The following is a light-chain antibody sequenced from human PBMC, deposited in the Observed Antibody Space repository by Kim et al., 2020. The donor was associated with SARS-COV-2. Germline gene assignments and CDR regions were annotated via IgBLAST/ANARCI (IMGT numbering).Light chain of an antibody. V-gene: IGKV3D-15*01. Sequence: DIVMTQSPATLSVSPGERATLSCRASHSVPGKLAWYQQKPGQAPRLLIYGASARATGIPARFSGSGSGTEFTLTISSLQSEDSAVYYCREYNSGPAHSFGEGTKLEI. CDR1: HSVPGK. CDR3: REYNSGPAHS. CDR2: GAS. J-gene: IGKJ2*03.